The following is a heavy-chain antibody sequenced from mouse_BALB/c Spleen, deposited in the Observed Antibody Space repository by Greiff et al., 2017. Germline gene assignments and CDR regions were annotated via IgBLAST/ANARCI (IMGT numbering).Heavy chain of an antibody. D-gene: IGHD2-3*01. V-gene: IGHV5-17*02. CDR1: GFTFSSFG. J-gene: IGHJ4*01. CDR2: ISSGSSTI. CDR3: ARDGGYYYAMDY. Sequence: EVKLMESGGGLVQPGGSRKLSCAASGFTFSSFGMHWVRQAPEKGLEWVASISSGSSTIYYADTVKGRFTISRDNPKNTLFLQMTSLRSEDTAMYYCARDGGYYYAMDYWGQGTSVTVSS.